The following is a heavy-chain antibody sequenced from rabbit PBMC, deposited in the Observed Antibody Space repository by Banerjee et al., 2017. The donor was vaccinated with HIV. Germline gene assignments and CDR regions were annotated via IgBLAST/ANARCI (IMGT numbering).Heavy chain of an antibody. CDR1: GFDISSYS. D-gene: IGHD6-1*01. CDR3: ARPGVAGYGYATWAFDP. V-gene: IGHV1S7*01. J-gene: IGHJ2*01. CDR2: IYGGKGST. Sequence: QLKETGGGLVQPGGSLTLSCKASGFDISSYSIGWVRQAPGKGLEWIGIIYGGKGSTDYASWVNGRFTISSDNAQHTVDLQMNSLTAADTATYFCARPGVAGYGYATWAFDPWGPGTLVTVS.